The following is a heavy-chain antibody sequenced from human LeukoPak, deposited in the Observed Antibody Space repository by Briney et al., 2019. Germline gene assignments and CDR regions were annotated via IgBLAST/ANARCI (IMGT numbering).Heavy chain of an antibody. CDR2: IYYSGST. Sequence: SETLSLTCTVSGGSISSYYWGWIRQPPGKGLEWIGYIYYSGSTNYNPSLKSRVTISVDTSQNQFSLKLHAVTAADTAVYYCARGPQYSSAWYFDYWGQGILVTVSS. D-gene: IGHD6-19*01. CDR3: ARGPQYSSAWYFDY. V-gene: IGHV4-59*01. J-gene: IGHJ4*02. CDR1: GGSISSYY.